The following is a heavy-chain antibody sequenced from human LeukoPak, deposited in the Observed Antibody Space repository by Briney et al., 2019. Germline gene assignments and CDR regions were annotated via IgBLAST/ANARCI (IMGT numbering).Heavy chain of an antibody. CDR1: GFTFSSYW. J-gene: IGHJ4*02. CDR2: IKQDGSEK. V-gene: IGHV3-7*01. D-gene: IGHD3-10*01. CDR3: ARDASAASLVWFGELLSYYFDY. Sequence: GGSLRLSCAASGFTFSSYWMSWVRQAPGKGLEWVANIKQDGSEKYYVDSVKGRFTISRDNSKNTLYLQMNSLRAEDTAVYYCARDASAASLVWFGELLSYYFDYWGQGTLVTVSS.